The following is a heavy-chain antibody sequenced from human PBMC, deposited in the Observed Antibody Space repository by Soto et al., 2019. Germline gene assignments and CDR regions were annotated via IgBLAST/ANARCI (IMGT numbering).Heavy chain of an antibody. CDR3: VRCWGTGDGSNLGYNWFDP. V-gene: IGHV3-30-3*01. Sequence: QVQVVESGGGVVQPGRSLRLSCAASGFAVSGYSIHWVRQAPGKGLEWVSLISYDGTNKDYADSVKGRFTISRDNSKNTLYLQMNSLRAEDTAVYYCVRCWGTGDGSNLGYNWFDPWGQGTLVIVSS. CDR1: GFAVSGYS. D-gene: IGHD1-1*01. CDR2: ISYDGTNK. J-gene: IGHJ5*02.